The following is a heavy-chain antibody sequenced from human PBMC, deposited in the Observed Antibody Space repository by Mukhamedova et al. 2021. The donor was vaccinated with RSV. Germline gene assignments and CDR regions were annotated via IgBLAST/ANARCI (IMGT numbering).Heavy chain of an antibody. Sequence: GKGLVWVSRINSDGSSSSYADSVRGRFTVSRDNAKNTLFLQMNSLRAEDTAVYYCARGIAVTGSVYFDCWGQGTLVTVPS. D-gene: IGHD6-19*01. CDR3: ARGIAVTGSVYFDC. CDR2: INSDGSSS. J-gene: IGHJ4*02. V-gene: IGHV3-74*01.